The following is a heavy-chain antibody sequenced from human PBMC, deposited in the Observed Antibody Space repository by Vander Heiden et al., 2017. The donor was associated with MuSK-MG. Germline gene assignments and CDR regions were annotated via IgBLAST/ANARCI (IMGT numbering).Heavy chain of an antibody. CDR2: ISGSGGST. CDR1: GFTFSSYA. J-gene: IGHJ4*02. V-gene: IGHV3-23*01. CDR3: AKDIGFVTIFGVVIIPGDY. Sequence: EVQLLESGGGLVQPGGSLRLSCSASGFTFSSYAMSWVRQAPGKGLEGVSAISGSGGSTYYADSVKGRFTISRDNSKNTLYLQMNSLRAEDTAVYYCAKDIGFVTIFGVVIIPGDYWGQGTLVTVSS. D-gene: IGHD3-3*01.